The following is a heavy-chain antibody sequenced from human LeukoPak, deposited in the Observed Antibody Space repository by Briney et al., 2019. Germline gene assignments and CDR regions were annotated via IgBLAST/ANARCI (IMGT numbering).Heavy chain of an antibody. CDR3: ARQQQLVLELGY. J-gene: IGHJ4*02. CDR1: GYTFTGYY. Sequence: ASVKVSCKASGYTFTGYYMHWVRQAPGQGLEWMGWINPNSGGTNYGQKFQGRVTMTRDTSISTAYMELSRLRSDDTAVYYCARQQQLVLELGYWGQGTLVTVSS. V-gene: IGHV1-2*02. D-gene: IGHD6-13*01. CDR2: INPNSGGT.